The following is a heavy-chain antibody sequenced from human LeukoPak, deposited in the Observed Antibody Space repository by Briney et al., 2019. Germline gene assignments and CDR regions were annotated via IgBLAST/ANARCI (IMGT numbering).Heavy chain of an antibody. Sequence: SETLSLTCSVSGGSISSSGYYWGWVRQAPGKGLEWIVSINYSGTTFYNPSRKSRICISVDTSKNQFSLEVTSVTAADTAVYYCARQDDQDYGDPNWFDPWGQGTLVTVSS. CDR2: INYSGTT. CDR3: ARQDDQDYGDPNWFDP. D-gene: IGHD4-17*01. V-gene: IGHV4-39*01. CDR1: GGSISSSGYY. J-gene: IGHJ5*02.